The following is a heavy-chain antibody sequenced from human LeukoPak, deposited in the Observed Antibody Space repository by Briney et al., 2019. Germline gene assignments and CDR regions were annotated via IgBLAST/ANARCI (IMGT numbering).Heavy chain of an antibody. CDR2: INEDRSET. Sequence: PGGSLRLSCAPSGFTFSSYWMSWVRQAPGKGLEWVANINEDRSETYYVDSVKGRFTISRDNSKNTLYRQMNSLRAEPTAVYYCAKPLIGYCSSTSCSPGALDYWGQGTLATVSS. J-gene: IGHJ4*02. CDR1: GFTFSSYW. D-gene: IGHD2-2*01. V-gene: IGHV3-7*03. CDR3: AKPLIGYCSSTSCSPGALDY.